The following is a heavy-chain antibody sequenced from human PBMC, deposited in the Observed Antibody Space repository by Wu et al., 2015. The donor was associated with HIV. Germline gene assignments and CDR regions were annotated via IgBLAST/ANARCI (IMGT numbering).Heavy chain of an antibody. J-gene: IGHJ4*02. Sequence: QVQLVQSGAEVKKPGASVKVSCKASGYTFTSYGISWVRQAPGQGLEWMGWISAYNGNTNYAQKLQGRVTMTTDTSTSTAYMEMSSLRSEDTAMYYCARTTLYDRTGSYYGFDYWGQGTLVTVSS. CDR1: GYTFTSYG. D-gene: IGHD3-22*01. CDR3: ARTTLYDRTGSYYGFDY. CDR2: ISAYNGNT. V-gene: IGHV1-18*01.